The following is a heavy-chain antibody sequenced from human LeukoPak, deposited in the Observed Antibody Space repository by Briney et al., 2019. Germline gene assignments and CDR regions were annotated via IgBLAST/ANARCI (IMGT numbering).Heavy chain of an antibody. V-gene: IGHV3-23*01. CDR1: GFTFSSYA. J-gene: IGHJ4*02. Sequence: TGGSLRLSCAASGFTFSSYAMSWVRQAPGKGLEWVSAISGSGGSTYYADSVKGRFTISRDNSKNTLYLQMNSLRAEDTAVYYCAKLPDSSGYITANYFDYWGQGTLVTVSS. D-gene: IGHD3-22*01. CDR3: AKLPDSSGYITANYFDY. CDR2: ISGSGGST.